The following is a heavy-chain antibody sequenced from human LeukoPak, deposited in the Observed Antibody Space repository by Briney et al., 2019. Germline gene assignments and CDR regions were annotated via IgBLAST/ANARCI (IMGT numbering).Heavy chain of an antibody. CDR3: ARGDCSSTSCYHVGAFDI. CDR2: IYYSGST. Sequence: SETLSLTCTVSGGSLSSYYWTWIRQPPGKGLEWIGYIYYSGSTNYNPSLKSRVTISVDTSKNQFSLKLSSVTAADTAVYYCARGDCSSTSCYHVGAFDIWGQGTMVTVSS. J-gene: IGHJ3*02. V-gene: IGHV4-59*01. D-gene: IGHD2-2*01. CDR1: GGSLSSYY.